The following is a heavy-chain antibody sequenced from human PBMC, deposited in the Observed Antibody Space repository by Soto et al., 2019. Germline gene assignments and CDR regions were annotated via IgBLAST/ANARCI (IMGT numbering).Heavy chain of an antibody. D-gene: IGHD6-19*01. CDR2: IRSISSDI. CDR1: GFTFSDYT. CDR3: AKGHSSGWYESYYFDY. V-gene: IGHV3-21*01. Sequence: GGSLRLSCAASGFTFSDYTMNWVRQAPGRGLEWVSSIRSISSDIYYADSVKGRFTISRDNAKNSLYLQMNSLRAEDTAVYYCAKGHSSGWYESYYFDYWGQGTLVTVSS. J-gene: IGHJ4*02.